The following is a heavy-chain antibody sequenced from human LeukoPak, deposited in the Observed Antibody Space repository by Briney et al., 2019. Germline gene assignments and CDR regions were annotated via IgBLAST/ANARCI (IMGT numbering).Heavy chain of an antibody. D-gene: IGHD2-15*01. CDR3: ARDYLVVAATFNWFDP. CDR2: IYTSGST. Sequence: SETLSLTCTVSGGSISSYYWSWIRQPAGKGLEWIGRIYTSGSTNYNPSLKSRVTMSVDTPKNQFSLKLSSVTAADTAVYYCARDYLVVAATFNWFDPWGQGTLVTVSS. J-gene: IGHJ5*02. CDR1: GGSISSYY. V-gene: IGHV4-4*07.